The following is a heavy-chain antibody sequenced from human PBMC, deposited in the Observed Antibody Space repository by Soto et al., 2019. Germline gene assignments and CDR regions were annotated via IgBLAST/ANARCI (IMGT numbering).Heavy chain of an antibody. CDR2: ITAFNGNT. CDR1: GYTFTDYG. V-gene: IGHV1-18*01. J-gene: IGHJ4*02. D-gene: IGHD3-3*01. Sequence: QVHLVQSGAEVEKPGASVKVSCKASGYTFTDYGISWVRQAPGQGLQWMGWITAFNGNTKYAQQFQGRVTMTTDTSTSTAYMEQRSLESDDTAVYYCARISQSDFWSGYDYFFDYWGQGTLVTVSS. CDR3: ARISQSDFWSGYDYFFDY.